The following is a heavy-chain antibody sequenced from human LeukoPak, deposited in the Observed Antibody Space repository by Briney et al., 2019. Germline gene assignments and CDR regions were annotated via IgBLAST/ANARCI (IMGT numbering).Heavy chain of an antibody. J-gene: IGHJ3*02. D-gene: IGHD1/OR15-1a*01. CDR1: GASISSYF. Sequence: PSETLSLTCTVSGASISSYFWSWIRQPPGEGLEWIGYVYHSGSTNYNPSLKSRVTISVDTSKNQFSLMLSSVTAADTAVYYCARDRRREQLHAFDIWGQGTMVTVTS. CDR3: ARDRRREQLHAFDI. V-gene: IGHV4-59*01. CDR2: VYHSGST.